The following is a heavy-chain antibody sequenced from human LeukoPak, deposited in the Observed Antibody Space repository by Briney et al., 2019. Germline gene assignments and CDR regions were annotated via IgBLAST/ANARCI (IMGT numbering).Heavy chain of an antibody. CDR3: ARVFVDYITGTTNDAFDI. CDR1: GGSFSGYY. CDR2: INHSGST. Sequence: SETLSLTCAAYGGSFSGYYWSWIRQPPGKGLEWIGEINHSGSTNYNPSLKSRVTISVDTSKNQFSLKLSSVTAADTAVYYCARVFVDYITGTTNDAFDIWGQGTMVTVPS. D-gene: IGHD1-7*01. J-gene: IGHJ3*02. V-gene: IGHV4-34*01.